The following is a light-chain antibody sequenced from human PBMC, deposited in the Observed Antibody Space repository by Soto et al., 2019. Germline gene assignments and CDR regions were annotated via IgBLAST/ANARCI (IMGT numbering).Light chain of an antibody. Sequence: IHMTHSPSTLSASLGEIVTITCRASQSISSWLAWYQQKPGKAPKLLIYDASSLESGVPSRFSGSGSGTEFTLTISSLQPDDFATYYCQQYNSYSWTFGQGTKVDIK. J-gene: IGKJ1*01. CDR3: QQYNSYSWT. CDR2: DAS. V-gene: IGKV1-5*01. CDR1: QSISSW.